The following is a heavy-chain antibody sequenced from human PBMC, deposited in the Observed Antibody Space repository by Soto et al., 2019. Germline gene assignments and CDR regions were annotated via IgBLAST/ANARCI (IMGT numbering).Heavy chain of an antibody. CDR3: ARGARAQWEISYDY. D-gene: IGHD1-26*01. Sequence: PSETLSLTCTVSGGSISSVYWSWIRQPPGKGLEWIGYIYYSGSTNYNPSLKSRVTISVDTSKNQFSLKLSSVTAADTAVYYCARGARAQWEISYDYWGQGTLVPVSS. CDR1: GGSISSVY. CDR2: IYYSGST. V-gene: IGHV4-59*01. J-gene: IGHJ4*02.